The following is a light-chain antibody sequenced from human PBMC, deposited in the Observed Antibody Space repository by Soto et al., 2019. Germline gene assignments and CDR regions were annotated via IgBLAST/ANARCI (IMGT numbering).Light chain of an antibody. CDR1: QSVGTF. V-gene: IGKV3-11*01. Sequence: EILLRQSPATLSLSPGERATLSCRASQSVGTFVAWYQQKPGQAPRLLIYDASNRAAGIPARFSGSGSGTDFTLTISRLEPEDFAVYYCQQCNNWPQWTFGPGTKVDIK. CDR2: DAS. J-gene: IGKJ1*01. CDR3: QQCNNWPQWT.